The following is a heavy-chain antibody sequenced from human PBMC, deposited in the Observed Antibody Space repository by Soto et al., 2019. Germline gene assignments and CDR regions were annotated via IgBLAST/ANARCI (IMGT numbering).Heavy chain of an antibody. Sequence: SETLSLTCAVYGGSFSGYYWSWIRQPPGKGLKWIGEINHSGSTNYNPSLKSRVTISVDTSKNQFSLKLSSVTAADTAVYYCARCVLLWFGELSGAFYIWGQGTMVTVSS. D-gene: IGHD3-10*01. CDR3: ARCVLLWFGELSGAFYI. CDR1: GGSFSGYY. J-gene: IGHJ3*02. CDR2: INHSGST. V-gene: IGHV4-34*01.